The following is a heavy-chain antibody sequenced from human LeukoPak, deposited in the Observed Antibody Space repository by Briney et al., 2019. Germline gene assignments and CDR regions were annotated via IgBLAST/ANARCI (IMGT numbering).Heavy chain of an antibody. J-gene: IGHJ3*02. D-gene: IGHD1-26*01. V-gene: IGHV4-34*01. CDR2: ITHSGST. Sequence: SSETLSLTCAVYGGSFSGYYWSWIRQPPGKGLEWIGEITHSGSTNYNPSLKSRVTISVDTSKNQFSLKLSSVTAADTAVYYCARRRRIVGATPGAFGIWGQGTMVTV. CDR3: ARRRRIVGATPGAFGI. CDR1: GGSFSGYY.